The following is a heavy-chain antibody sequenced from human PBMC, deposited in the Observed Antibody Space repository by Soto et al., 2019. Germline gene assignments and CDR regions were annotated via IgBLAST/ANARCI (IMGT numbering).Heavy chain of an antibody. CDR1: GGSISSGGYY. CDR3: ATIGLGYYYGMDV. J-gene: IGHJ6*02. D-gene: IGHD7-27*01. Sequence: SETLSLTCTVSGGSISSGGYYWSWIRQHPGKGLEWIGYIYYSGSTYYNPSLKSRVTISVDTSKNQFSLKLSSVTAADTAVYYCATIGLGYYYGMDVWGQGTTVTVSS. CDR2: IYYSGST. V-gene: IGHV4-31*03.